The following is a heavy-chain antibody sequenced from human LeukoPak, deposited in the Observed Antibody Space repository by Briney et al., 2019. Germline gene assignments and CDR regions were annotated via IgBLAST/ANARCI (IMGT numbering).Heavy chain of an antibody. CDR2: IKSKTDGGTT. J-gene: IGHJ4*02. D-gene: IGHD3-22*01. Sequence: GGSLRLSCAASGFTFSSYWMSWVRQAPGKGLEWVGRIKSKTDGGTTDYAAPVKGRFTISRDDSKNTLYLQMNSLKTEDTAVYYCTTSDHYYDSSGYWRYFDYWGQGTLVTVSS. CDR3: TTSDHYYDSSGYWRYFDY. CDR1: GFTFSSYW. V-gene: IGHV3-15*01.